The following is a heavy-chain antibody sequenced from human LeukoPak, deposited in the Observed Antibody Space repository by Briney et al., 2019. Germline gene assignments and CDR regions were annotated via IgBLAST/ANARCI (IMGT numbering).Heavy chain of an antibody. V-gene: IGHV4-61*02. CDR2: IYTSGST. Sequence: SGTLSLTCTVSGGSISSGSDYWSWIRQPAGKGLEWIGRIYTSGSTNYNPSLKSRVTISVDTSKNQFSLKLSSVTAADTAVYYCARQTYYYDSSGYYGAFDIWGQGTMVTVSS. D-gene: IGHD3-22*01. CDR1: GGSISSGSDY. CDR3: ARQTYYYDSSGYYGAFDI. J-gene: IGHJ3*02.